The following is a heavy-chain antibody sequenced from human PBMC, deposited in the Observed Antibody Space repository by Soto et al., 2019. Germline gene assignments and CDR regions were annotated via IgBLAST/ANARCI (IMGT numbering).Heavy chain of an antibody. V-gene: IGHV4-4*07. CDR3: ARGQRFSDWFDP. Sequence: SETLSLTCTISGGAIGSHYWTWIRQPAGKGLEWIGRIYGSGSTKYNPSLQSRVIMSLDTSKNQFSLRLESVTAADTAVYYCARGQRFSDWFDPWGQGNLVTVSS. CDR1: GGAIGSHY. D-gene: IGHD3-3*01. J-gene: IGHJ5*02. CDR2: IYGSGST.